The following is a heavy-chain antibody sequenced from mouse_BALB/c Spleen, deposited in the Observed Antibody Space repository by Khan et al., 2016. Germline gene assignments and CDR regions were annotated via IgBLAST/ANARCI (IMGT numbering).Heavy chain of an antibody. V-gene: IGHV14-3*02. J-gene: IGHJ3*01. CDR2: IDPANGNT. Sequence: EVQLQESGAELVKPGASVKLSCTASGYNIKDTYMHWVKQRPEQGLEWIGRIDPANGNTKYDPKFQGKATITADTSSNTVYLQLSSLTSEDTAVYYCARGDYGRSGAWFAYWGQGTLVTVSA. D-gene: IGHD1-2*01. CDR1: GYNIKDTY. CDR3: ARGDYGRSGAWFAY.